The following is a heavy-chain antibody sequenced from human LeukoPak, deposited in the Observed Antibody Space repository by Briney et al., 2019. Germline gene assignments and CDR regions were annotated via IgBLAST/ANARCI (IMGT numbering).Heavy chain of an antibody. CDR2: ISAYNGNT. J-gene: IGHJ4*02. V-gene: IGHV1-18*01. D-gene: IGHD3-22*01. Sequence: ASVKVSCKASGGTFSSYAISWVRQAPGQGLEWMGWISAYNGNTNYAQKLQGRVTMTTDTSTSTAYMELRSLRSDDTAVYYCARARGSYYYDSSGYFFDYWGQGTLVTVSS. CDR1: GGTFSSYA. CDR3: ARARGSYYYDSSGYFFDY.